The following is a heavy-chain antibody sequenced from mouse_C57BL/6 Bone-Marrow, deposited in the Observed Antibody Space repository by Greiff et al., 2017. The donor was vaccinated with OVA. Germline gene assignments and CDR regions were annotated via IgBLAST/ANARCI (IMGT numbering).Heavy chain of an antibody. J-gene: IGHJ1*03. CDR2: ISSGSSTI. V-gene: IGHV5-17*01. CDR3: ARINYWYFDV. CDR1: GFTFSDYG. Sequence: EVQGVESGGGLVKPGGSLKLSCAASGFTFSDYGMHWVRQAPEKGLEWVAYISSGSSTIYSADTVKGRFTISRDNAKNTLFLQMTSLRSEDTAMYYCARINYWYFDVWGTGTTVTGSS.